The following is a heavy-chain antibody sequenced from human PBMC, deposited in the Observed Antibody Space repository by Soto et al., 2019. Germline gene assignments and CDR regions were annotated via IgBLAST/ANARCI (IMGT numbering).Heavy chain of an antibody. CDR2: IIPIFGTA. J-gene: IGHJ4*02. CDR3: ARDKIVVVTAIQHNYFDY. Sequence: QVQLVQSGAEVKQPGSSVKVSCKASGGTFSSYAISWVRQAPGQGLEWMGGIIPIFGTANYAQKFQGRVTITADESTSTAYMELSSLRSEDTAVYYCARDKIVVVTAIQHNYFDYWGQGTLVTVSS. V-gene: IGHV1-69*12. CDR1: GGTFSSYA. D-gene: IGHD2-21*02.